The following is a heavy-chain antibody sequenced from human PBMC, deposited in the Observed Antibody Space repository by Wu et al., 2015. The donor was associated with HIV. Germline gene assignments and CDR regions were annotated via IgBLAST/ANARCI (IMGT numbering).Heavy chain of an antibody. Sequence: QVQLVQSGAEVKKPGASVKVSCRTSGYSFTPYYIHWVRQAPGQGLEWMGWINPNSGDTDYAQNFQGRLTMTRDMSVRSAYMELTRLRSDDTAVYYCATLGIVDGYKFDVDYWGQGTLVTVSS. J-gene: IGHJ4*02. CDR1: GYSFTPYY. D-gene: IGHD5-24*01. V-gene: IGHV1-2*02. CDR3: ATLGIVDGYKFDVDY. CDR2: INPNSGDT.